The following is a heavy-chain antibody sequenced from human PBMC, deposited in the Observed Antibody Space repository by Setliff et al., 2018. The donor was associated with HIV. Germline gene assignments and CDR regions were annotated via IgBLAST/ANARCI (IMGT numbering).Heavy chain of an antibody. V-gene: IGHV4-34*01. CDR2: IDHSGST. J-gene: IGHJ4*02. CDR3: ARKVGGDFDY. Sequence: PSETLSLTCAVYGETFNDFYWSWIRQAPGKGLECIGEIDHSGSTNYNPSLKSRVTISVDTSKNQFSLKLNSMTAADTAVYFCARKVGGDFDYWGQGTLVTVSS. CDR1: GETFNDFY. D-gene: IGHD4-17*01.